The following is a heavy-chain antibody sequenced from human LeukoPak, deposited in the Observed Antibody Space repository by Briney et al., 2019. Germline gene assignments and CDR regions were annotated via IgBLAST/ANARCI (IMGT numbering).Heavy chain of an antibody. V-gene: IGHV3-48*03. D-gene: IGHD3-9*01. CDR2: ISSSGSTI. CDR1: RFTFSSYE. Sequence: PGGSLRLSCAASRFTFSSYEMNWVRQAPGKGLEWVSYISSSGSTIYYADSVKGRFTISRDNAKNSLYLQMNSLRAEDTAVYYCARATLRYFDWLFSLYFDYWGQGTLVTVSS. J-gene: IGHJ4*02. CDR3: ARATLRYFDWLFSLYFDY.